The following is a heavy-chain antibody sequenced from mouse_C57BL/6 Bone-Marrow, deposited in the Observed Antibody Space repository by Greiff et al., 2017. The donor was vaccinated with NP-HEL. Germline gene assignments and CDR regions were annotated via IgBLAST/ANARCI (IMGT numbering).Heavy chain of an antibody. CDR2: IYPGDGDT. Sequence: QVQLKQSGPELVKPGASVKISCKASGYAFSSSWMNWVKQRPGKGLEWIGRIYPGDGDTNYNGKFKGKATLTADKSSSTAYMQLSSLTSEDSAVYFCARGGWLYAMDYWGQGTSVTVSS. D-gene: IGHD1-1*02. CDR1: GYAFSSSW. J-gene: IGHJ4*01. CDR3: ARGGWLYAMDY. V-gene: IGHV1-82*01.